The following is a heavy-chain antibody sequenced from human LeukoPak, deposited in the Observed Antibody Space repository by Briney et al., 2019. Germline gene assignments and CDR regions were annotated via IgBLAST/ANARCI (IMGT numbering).Heavy chain of an antibody. D-gene: IGHD3-22*01. CDR3: AKDLDYYDSSGYWGD. Sequence: GGSLRLSCAASGFTFSSYAMSWVRQAPGKGLEWVSAISGSGGSTYYADSVKGRFTISRDNSKNTLYLQMNSLRAEDTAVYYCAKDLDYYDSSGYWGDWGQGTLVTVSS. J-gene: IGHJ4*02. V-gene: IGHV3-23*01. CDR1: GFTFSSYA. CDR2: ISGSGGST.